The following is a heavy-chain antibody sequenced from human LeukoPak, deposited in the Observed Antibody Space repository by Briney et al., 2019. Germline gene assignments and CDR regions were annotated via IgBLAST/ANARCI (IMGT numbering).Heavy chain of an antibody. CDR1: GYSFSTYW. CDR2: IYPGDSDT. D-gene: IGHD6-13*01. J-gene: IGHJ6*03. V-gene: IGHV5-51*01. Sequence: GESLKISCKASGYSFSTYWVAWVRQMPGKGLEWMGIIYPGDSDTRCSPSFQGQVTISADKSISTAYLQWSSLKASDTAMYYCARRTGAASYYYYMDVWGKGTTVTVSS. CDR3: ARRTGAASYYYYMDV.